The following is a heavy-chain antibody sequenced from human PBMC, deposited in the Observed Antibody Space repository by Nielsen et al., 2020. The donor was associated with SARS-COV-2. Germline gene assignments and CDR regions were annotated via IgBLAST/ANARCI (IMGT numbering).Heavy chain of an antibody. CDR1: GGSISDDY. CDR2: IYYNGNT. Sequence: SETLSLTCTVSGGSISDDYWRWIRQPPGRGLEWIGYIYYNGNTNYNPSLKSRVTISVDTSKNQFSLKLSSVTAADTAVYYCARESYSSGWYSWGQGTLVTVSS. V-gene: IGHV4-59*12. D-gene: IGHD6-19*01. J-gene: IGHJ4*02. CDR3: ARESYSSGWYS.